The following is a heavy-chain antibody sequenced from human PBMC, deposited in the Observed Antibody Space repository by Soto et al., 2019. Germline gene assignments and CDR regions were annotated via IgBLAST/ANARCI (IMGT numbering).Heavy chain of an antibody. CDR2: IWYDGSNK. D-gene: IGHD3-22*01. CDR3: ARDERYYDCSGEDAFEI. CDR1: GFTFSSYG. V-gene: IGHV3-33*01. J-gene: IGHJ3*02. Sequence: QVQLVESGGGVVQPGRSLRLSCAASGFTFSSYGMHWVRQAPGKGLEWVAVIWYDGSNKYYADSVKGRLNISRDNSKNTLYLQMNSLRAEDTAVYYCARDERYYDCSGEDAFEIWGQVTMVTVSS.